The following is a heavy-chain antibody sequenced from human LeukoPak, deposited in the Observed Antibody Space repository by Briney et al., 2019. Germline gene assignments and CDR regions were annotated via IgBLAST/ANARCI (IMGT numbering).Heavy chain of an antibody. CDR2: IWYDGSNK. CDR3: AKEIYRSGSYFVDY. V-gene: IGHV3-33*06. CDR1: GFTFSSYG. Sequence: GGSLRLSGAASGFTFSSYGMHWVRQAPGKGLEWVAVIWYDGSNKFYADSVKGRFTISRDNSKNTLYLQMNSLRAEDTAVYYCAKEIYRSGSYFVDYWGQGTLVTVSS. D-gene: IGHD3-10*01. J-gene: IGHJ4*02.